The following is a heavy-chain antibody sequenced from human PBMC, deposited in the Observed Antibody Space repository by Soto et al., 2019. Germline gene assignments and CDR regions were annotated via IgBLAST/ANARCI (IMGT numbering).Heavy chain of an antibody. Sequence: EVQLVETGGGLIQPGGSLRLPCAASGLSVTNPYMSWVRQAPGRGLEWVSVIYTGGTTSYADSVKGRFTISRDSSKNTLSLQMNSLRAADTAVYYCARGRFLEPGYFDYWGQGTLVTVSS. CDR2: IYTGGTT. V-gene: IGHV3-53*02. J-gene: IGHJ4*02. D-gene: IGHD3-3*01. CDR1: GLSVTNPY. CDR3: ARGRFLEPGYFDY.